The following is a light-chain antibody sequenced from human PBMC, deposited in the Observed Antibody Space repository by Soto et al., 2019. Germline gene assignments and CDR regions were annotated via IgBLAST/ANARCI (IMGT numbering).Light chain of an antibody. CDR1: QSISSY. Sequence: DIQMTQSPSSLSASVGDGVTITCRASQSISSYLNWYLQKPGKAPKLLIYTASNLQSGVPSRFSGSGSGTDFTLTISSLQPEDFAIYYCQQSFITPQTFGQGTRVEIK. CDR3: QQSFITPQT. CDR2: TAS. V-gene: IGKV1-39*01. J-gene: IGKJ1*01.